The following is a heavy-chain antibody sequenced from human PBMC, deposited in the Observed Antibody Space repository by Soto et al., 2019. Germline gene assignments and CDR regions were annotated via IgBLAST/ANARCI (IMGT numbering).Heavy chain of an antibody. Sequence: QVQLVQSGAEVKKPGSSVKVSCKASGGTFGTYDISWVRQAPGQGLEWMGGIIPLFGTANYAQKFQGRVTITADKSTTTAYMELSRLRSEDSAIYYCARRHFYYGTDVWGQGTTVTVSS. CDR2: IIPLFGTA. V-gene: IGHV1-69*06. J-gene: IGHJ6*02. CDR3: ARRHFYYGTDV. CDR1: GGTFGTYD.